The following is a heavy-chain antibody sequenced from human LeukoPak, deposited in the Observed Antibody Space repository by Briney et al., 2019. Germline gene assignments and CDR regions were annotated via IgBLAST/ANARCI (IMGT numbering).Heavy chain of an antibody. J-gene: IGHJ4*02. Sequence: PSETLSLTCTVSGGSISSSSYYWGWIRQPPGKGLEWIGYIYYSGSTYYNPSLKSRVTISVDTSKNQFSLKLSSVTAADTAVYYCARDRGGLVSPFDYWGQGTLVTVSS. CDR1: GGSISSSSYY. D-gene: IGHD3/OR15-3a*01. CDR2: IYYSGST. V-gene: IGHV4-30-4*08. CDR3: ARDRGGLVSPFDY.